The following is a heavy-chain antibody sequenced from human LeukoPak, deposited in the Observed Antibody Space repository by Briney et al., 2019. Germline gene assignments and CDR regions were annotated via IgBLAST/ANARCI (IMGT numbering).Heavy chain of an antibody. CDR3: ARLGPPSWGYDLFFDYYYYMDV. CDR2: IYYSGST. Sequence: SETLSLTCAVYGGSFSGYYWSWIRQPPGKGLEWIGSIYYSGSTYYNPSLKSRVTISVDTSKNQFSLKLSSVTAADTAVYYCARLGPPSWGYDLFFDYYYYMDVWGKGTTVTISS. J-gene: IGHJ6*03. CDR1: GGSFSGYY. V-gene: IGHV4-34*01. D-gene: IGHD5-12*01.